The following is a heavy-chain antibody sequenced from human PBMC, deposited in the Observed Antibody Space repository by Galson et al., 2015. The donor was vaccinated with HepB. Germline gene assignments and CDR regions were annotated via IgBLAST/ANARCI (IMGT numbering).Heavy chain of an antibody. CDR2: IKQDGSEK. J-gene: IGHJ4*02. V-gene: IGHV3-7*03. Sequence: SLRLSCAASGFAFNNAWMNWVRQAPGKGLEWVAAIKQDGSEKYYVDSVKGRFTISRDNAKNSLDLQMNSLRADDTAVYYCARGDGSIWYSYWGQGILVTVSS. D-gene: IGHD6-13*01. CDR3: ARGDGSIWYSY. CDR1: GFAFNNAW.